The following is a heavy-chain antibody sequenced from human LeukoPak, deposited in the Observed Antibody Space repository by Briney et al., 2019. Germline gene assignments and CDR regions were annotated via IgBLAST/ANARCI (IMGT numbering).Heavy chain of an antibody. J-gene: IGHJ6*03. V-gene: IGHV1-69*13. Sequence: GASVKVSCKASGGTFSSYAISWVRQAPGQGLEWMGGIIPIFGTANYAQKFQGRVTITADESTSTAYMELSSLRSEDTAVYYCARVGRSLELYYYYMDVWGKGTTVTVSS. CDR3: ARVGRSLELYYYYMDV. CDR2: IIPIFGTA. CDR1: GGTFSSYA. D-gene: IGHD1-26*01.